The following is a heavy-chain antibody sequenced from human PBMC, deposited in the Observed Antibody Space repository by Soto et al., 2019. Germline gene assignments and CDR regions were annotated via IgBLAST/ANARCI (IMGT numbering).Heavy chain of an antibody. J-gene: IGHJ4*02. Sequence: QVQLVESGGGVVQPGRSLRLSCAASGFTFSSYAMHWVRQAPGKGLEWVAVISYDGSNKYYADSVKGRFTISRDNSKNSRYLHMNSLRTEDTAVHYCARDGNYYDSSGSCFDYSGQGTLVTVSS. CDR1: GFTFSSYA. CDR3: ARDGNYYDSSGSCFDY. D-gene: IGHD3-22*01. V-gene: IGHV3-30-3*01. CDR2: ISYDGSNK.